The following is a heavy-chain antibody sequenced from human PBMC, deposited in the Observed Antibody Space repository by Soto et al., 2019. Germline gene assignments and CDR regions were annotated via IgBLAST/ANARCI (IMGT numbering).Heavy chain of an antibody. J-gene: IGHJ3*02. V-gene: IGHV4-59*11. CDR1: GGSFSTHS. CDR3: SRQPKTLQMEDSFDI. D-gene: IGHD1-1*01. Sequence: QVHLQESGPGLLKPSETLSLTCTVSGGSFSTHSWNWIRRPPGKGLEWVGSIFYNGRSSYNSSLKSRLTMSMDTSRVQFSLKLTSVTAADTAVYYCSRQPKTLQMEDSFDIWGQGTEVTVSS. CDR2: IFYNGRS.